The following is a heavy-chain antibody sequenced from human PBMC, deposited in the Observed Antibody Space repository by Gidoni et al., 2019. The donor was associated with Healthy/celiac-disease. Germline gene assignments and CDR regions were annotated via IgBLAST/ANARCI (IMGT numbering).Heavy chain of an antibody. Sequence: QVQLVESGGGVVQPGRFLRLSCEASGFTFSSYGMHWVRQAPGKGLEWLAVISYDGSNKYYADSVKGRFTISRDNSKNTLYLQMNSLRAEDTAVYYCAKDKGWLQFEYFDYWGQGTLVTVSS. J-gene: IGHJ4*02. CDR2: ISYDGSNK. V-gene: IGHV3-30*18. CDR1: GFTFSSYG. CDR3: AKDKGWLQFEYFDY. D-gene: IGHD5-12*01.